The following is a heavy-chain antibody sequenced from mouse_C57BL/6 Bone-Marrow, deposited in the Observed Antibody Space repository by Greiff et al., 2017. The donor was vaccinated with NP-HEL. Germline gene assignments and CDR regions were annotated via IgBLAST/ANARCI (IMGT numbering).Heavy chain of an antibody. V-gene: IGHV1-62-2*01. CDR1: GYTFTEYT. J-gene: IGHJ2*01. Sequence: VQLQQSGAELVKPGASVKLSCKASGYTFTEYTIHWVKQRSGQGLEWIGWFYPGSGSIKYNEKFKDKATLTAAKSSSTVYMELSRLTSEDSAVYVCARHEEVPDYGSSHVGFDYWGQGTTLTVSS. CDR3: ARHEEVPDYGSSHVGFDY. CDR2: FYPGSGSI. D-gene: IGHD1-1*01.